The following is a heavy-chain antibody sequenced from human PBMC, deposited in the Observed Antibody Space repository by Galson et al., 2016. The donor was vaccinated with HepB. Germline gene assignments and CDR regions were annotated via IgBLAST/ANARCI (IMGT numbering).Heavy chain of an antibody. D-gene: IGHD3-10*01. Sequence: SLRLSCAASGFTFRNQALTWVRQAPGKGLEWVSSISSSGVGTYYADSVKGRFTISRDNSINNVYLQMDSLRPDDTAIYYCAYGSQSYCLDNWGQGTLVTVSS. CDR2: ISSSGVGT. J-gene: IGHJ4*02. V-gene: IGHV3-23*01. CDR1: GFTFRNQA. CDR3: AYGSQSYCLDN.